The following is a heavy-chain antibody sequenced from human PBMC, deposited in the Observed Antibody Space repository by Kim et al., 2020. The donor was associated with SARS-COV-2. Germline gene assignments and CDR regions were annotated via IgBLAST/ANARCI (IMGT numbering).Heavy chain of an antibody. Sequence: SETLSLTCAVYGGSFSGYYWSWIRQPPGKGLEWIGEINHSGSTNYNPSLKSRVTISVDTSKNQFSLKLSSVTAADTAVYYCARGTYYDFWSGYYTGIGSVFDYWGQGTLVTVSS. V-gene: IGHV4-34*01. CDR1: GGSFSGYY. D-gene: IGHD3-3*01. CDR3: ARGTYYDFWSGYYTGIGSVFDY. J-gene: IGHJ4*02. CDR2: INHSGST.